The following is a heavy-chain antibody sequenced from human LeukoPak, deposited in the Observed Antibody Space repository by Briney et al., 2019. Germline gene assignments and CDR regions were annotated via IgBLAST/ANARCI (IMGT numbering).Heavy chain of an antibody. J-gene: IGHJ4*02. CDR3: AKMNVLSGYYTPIFDY. Sequence: PGGSLRLSCAASVFTFSSYAMSWVRQAPRKGLNRGSTVSVSGGSTYYADSVKARFTISRDNSSNTLYLQMSSLTPEDTAIYYCAKMNVLSGYYTPIFDYGGQGTLVTVSS. CDR2: VSVSGGST. V-gene: IGHV3-23*01. D-gene: IGHD3-3*01. CDR1: VFTFSSYA.